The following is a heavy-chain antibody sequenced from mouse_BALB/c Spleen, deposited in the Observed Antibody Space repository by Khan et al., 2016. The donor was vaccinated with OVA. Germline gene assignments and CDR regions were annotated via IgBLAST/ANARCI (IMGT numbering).Heavy chain of an antibody. CDR3: ARAYYGNYREAMDY. CDR1: GFSLTGYG. Sequence: VQLQESGPGLVAPSQSLSITCTVSGFSLTGYGVNWVRQPPGKGLEWLGMIWGDGSTDYNSALKSRLSISKDNSKSQVFLKMNRLQTDDTARDYCARAYYGNYREAMDYWGQGTSVTVSS. J-gene: IGHJ4*01. V-gene: IGHV2-6-7*01. D-gene: IGHD2-10*01. CDR2: IWGDGST.